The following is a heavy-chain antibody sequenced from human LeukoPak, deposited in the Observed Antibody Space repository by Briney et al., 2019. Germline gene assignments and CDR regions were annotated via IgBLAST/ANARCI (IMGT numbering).Heavy chain of an antibody. V-gene: IGHV3-23*01. CDR1: GFTFSSDA. CDR2: ISGSGGNT. CDR3: AKKYSTGLDP. Sequence: GGSLRLSCAASGFTFSSDAMSWVRQAPGKGLEWVSDISGSGGNTYYADSVKGRFTISRDNSKNTLYVQMNSLRAEDTAIYYCAKKYSTGLDPWGQGTLVTVSS. D-gene: IGHD1-26*01. J-gene: IGHJ5*02.